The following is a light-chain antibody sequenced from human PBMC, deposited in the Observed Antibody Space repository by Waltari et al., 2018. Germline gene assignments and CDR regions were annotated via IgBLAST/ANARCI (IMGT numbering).Light chain of an antibody. CDR1: QSVSSY. Sequence: EIVLTQSPATLSLSPGERATLSCRASQSVSSYLAWYQQKPGQAPRLLIYDASNRATGIPARFSGSGSGTDFTLIISSLEPEDCAVYYCQQRSNWPITFGQGTRLEIK. CDR3: QQRSNWPIT. CDR2: DAS. V-gene: IGKV3-11*01. J-gene: IGKJ5*01.